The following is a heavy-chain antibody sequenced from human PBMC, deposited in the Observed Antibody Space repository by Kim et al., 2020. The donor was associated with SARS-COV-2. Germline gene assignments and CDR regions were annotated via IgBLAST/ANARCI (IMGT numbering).Heavy chain of an antibody. Sequence: GGSLRLSCEGSGFTFDDYAMHWVRQAPGKGLEWVSGITWNSGVTAYADSVKGRVTISRDNAKNSLYLQMNNLRPEDTAIYFCAKDNEGYTYRQKHWGQGTLVTVSS. V-gene: IGHV3-9*01. J-gene: IGHJ4*02. CDR3: AKDNEGYTYRQKH. CDR1: GFTFDDYA. D-gene: IGHD5-18*01. CDR2: ITWNSGVT.